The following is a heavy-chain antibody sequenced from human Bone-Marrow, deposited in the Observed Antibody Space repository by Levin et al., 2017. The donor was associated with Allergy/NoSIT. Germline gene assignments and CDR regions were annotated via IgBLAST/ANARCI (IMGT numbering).Heavy chain of an antibody. CDR3: ARKGVVPAASYDDYGMDV. J-gene: IGHJ6*02. CDR2: INPNSGGT. V-gene: IGHV1-2*02. Sequence: ASVKVSCKASGYTFTGYYMHWVRQAPGQGLEWMGWINPNSGGTNYAQKFQGRVTMTRDTSISTAYMELSRLRSDDTAVYYCARKGVVPAASYDDYGMDVWGQGTTVTVSS. D-gene: IGHD2-2*01. CDR1: GYTFTGYY.